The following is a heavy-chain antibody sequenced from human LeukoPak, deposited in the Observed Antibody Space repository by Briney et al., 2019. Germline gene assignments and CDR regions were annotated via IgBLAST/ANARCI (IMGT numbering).Heavy chain of an antibody. Sequence: GGSLRLSCAASGFTFSSFSMNWVRQAPGRGLEWISYISSSSSSTYYADSVKGRFTISRDNAKDSLYLQMNSLRAEDTAVYYCARVIGSYGDSAYWGQGTLVTVSS. J-gene: IGHJ4*02. CDR3: ARVIGSYGDSAY. D-gene: IGHD4-17*01. V-gene: IGHV3-48*04. CDR2: ISSSSSST. CDR1: GFTFSSFS.